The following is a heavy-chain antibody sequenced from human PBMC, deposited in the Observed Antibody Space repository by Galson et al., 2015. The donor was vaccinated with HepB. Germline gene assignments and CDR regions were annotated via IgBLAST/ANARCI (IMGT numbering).Heavy chain of an antibody. CDR3: ARQTYDILTGYSNGGEFDY. CDR2: ISWNSGTI. V-gene: IGHV3-9*01. CDR1: GFTFDDYA. J-gene: IGHJ4*02. D-gene: IGHD3-9*01. Sequence: SLRLSCAASGFTFDDYAMHWVRQAPGKGLEWVSGISWNSGTIGYADSVKGRFTISRDNAKNSLYLQMNSLRAEDTALYYCARQTYDILTGYSNGGEFDYWGQGTLVTVSS.